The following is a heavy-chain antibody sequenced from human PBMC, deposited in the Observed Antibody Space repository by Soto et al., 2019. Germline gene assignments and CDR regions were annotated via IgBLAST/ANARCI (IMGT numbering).Heavy chain of an antibody. D-gene: IGHD4-17*01. CDR2: ISAYNGNT. J-gene: IGHJ6*02. Sequence: ASVKVSCKASGYTFTSYGISWVRQAPGQGLEWMGWISAYNGNTNYAQKLQGRVTMTTDTSTSTAYMELRSLRSDDTAVYYCARGGDGDYHYYYGMDVWGQGTTVTVSS. CDR3: ARGGDGDYHYYYGMDV. CDR1: GYTFTSYG. V-gene: IGHV1-18*04.